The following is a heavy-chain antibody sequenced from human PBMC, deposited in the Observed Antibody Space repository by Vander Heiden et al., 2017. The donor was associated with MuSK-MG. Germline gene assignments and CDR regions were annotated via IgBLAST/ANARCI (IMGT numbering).Heavy chain of an antibody. CDR3: ARYFGVVIFTEYYFDY. D-gene: IGHD3-3*01. J-gene: IGHJ4*02. CDR1: GFTCASYS. Sequence: EVQLVESGEGVVKPGGYLRLSCAASGFTCASYSMTWVRQAPGKGLEWVSSISSSSSYIYYADSVKGRFTISRENAKNSLYLQMNSLRAEDTAVYYCARYFGVVIFTEYYFDYWGQGTLVTVSS. CDR2: ISSSSSYI. V-gene: IGHV3-21*01.